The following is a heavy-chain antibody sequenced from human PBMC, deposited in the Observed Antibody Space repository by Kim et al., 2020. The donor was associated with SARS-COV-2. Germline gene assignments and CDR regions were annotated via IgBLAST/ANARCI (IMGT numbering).Heavy chain of an antibody. J-gene: IGHJ6*02. V-gene: IGHV3-33*01. Sequence: YADSVKGRFTISRDNSKNTLCLQMNNLRAEDTAVYHCTRGSGSHYYGMDVWGQGTTVTVSS. CDR3: TRGSGSHYYGMDV. D-gene: IGHD3-10*01.